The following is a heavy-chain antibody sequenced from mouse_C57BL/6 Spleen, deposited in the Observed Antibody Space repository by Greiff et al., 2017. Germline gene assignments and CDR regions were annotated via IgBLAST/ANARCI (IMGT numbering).Heavy chain of an antibody. CDR3: ASSYYGSRGYFDV. CDR1: GYTFTSYW. Sequence: VQLQQPGAELVRPGSSVKLSCKASGYTFTSYWMHWVKQRPIQGLEWIGNIDPSDSETHYNQKFKDKATLTVDKSSSTAYMQLSSLTSEDSAVYYCASSYYGSRGYFDVWGTGTTVTVSS. J-gene: IGHJ1*03. D-gene: IGHD1-1*01. CDR2: IDPSDSET. V-gene: IGHV1-52*01.